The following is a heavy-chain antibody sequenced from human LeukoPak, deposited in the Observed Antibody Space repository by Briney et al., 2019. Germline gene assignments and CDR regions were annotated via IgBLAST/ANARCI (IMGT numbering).Heavy chain of an antibody. CDR3: ARRPRIAAAGTPYYYGMDV. CDR2: INHSGST. J-gene: IGHJ6*02. Sequence: SETLSLTCAVYGGSFSGYYWSWIRQPPGKGLEWIGEINHSGSTNYNPSLKSRVTISVDTSKNRFSLKLSSVTAADTAVYYCARRPRIAAAGTPYYYGMDVWGQGTTVTVSS. CDR1: GGSFSGYY. D-gene: IGHD6-13*01. V-gene: IGHV4-34*01.